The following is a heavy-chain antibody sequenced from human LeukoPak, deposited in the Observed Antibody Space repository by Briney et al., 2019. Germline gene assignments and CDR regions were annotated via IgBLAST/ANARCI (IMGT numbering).Heavy chain of an antibody. CDR1: GFTFSSYA. CDR3: AKDLSGIAVAGMIDY. Sequence: GGSLRLSCAASGFTFSSYAMSWVRQASGKGLEWVSAISGSGGSTYYADSVKGRFTISRDNSKNTLYLQMNSLRAEDTAVYYCAKDLSGIAVAGMIDYWGQGTLVTVSS. J-gene: IGHJ4*02. V-gene: IGHV3-23*01. CDR2: ISGSGGST. D-gene: IGHD6-19*01.